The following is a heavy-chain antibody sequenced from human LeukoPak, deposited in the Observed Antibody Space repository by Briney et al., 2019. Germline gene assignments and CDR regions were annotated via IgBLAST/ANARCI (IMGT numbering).Heavy chain of an antibody. V-gene: IGHV3-48*03. CDR3: ARRGYYDSSGYDY. CDR2: VSSSGSTI. CDR1: GFTFNTYE. D-gene: IGHD3-22*01. Sequence: GGSLRLSCAASGFTFNTYEMNWVRQAPGKGLEWVSLVSSSGSTIYYADSVKGRFTISRDNAKNSVFLQINNLRAEDTAIYYCARRGYYDSSGYDYWGQGTLVTVSS. J-gene: IGHJ4*02.